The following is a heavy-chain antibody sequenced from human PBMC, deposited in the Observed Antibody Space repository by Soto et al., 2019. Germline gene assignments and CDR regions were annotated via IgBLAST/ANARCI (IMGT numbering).Heavy chain of an antibody. J-gene: IGHJ4*02. CDR3: ARGHLFIAAAGPAFDY. D-gene: IGHD6-13*01. CDR2: ISYDGSNK. CDR1: EFTFSSYS. Sequence: GGSPRLSCAASEFTFSSYSMHWVRQAPGKGLEWVAVISYDGSNKYYADSVKGRFTISRDNSKNTLYLQMNSLRAEDTAVYYCARGHLFIAAAGPAFDYWGQGTLVTVSS. V-gene: IGHV3-30-3*01.